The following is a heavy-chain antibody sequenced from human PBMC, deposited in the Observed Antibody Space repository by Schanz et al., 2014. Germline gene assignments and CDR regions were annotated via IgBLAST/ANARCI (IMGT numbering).Heavy chain of an antibody. D-gene: IGHD5-18*01. Sequence: QLQLVESGGGVVQPGGSLRLSCTASGFTFRDYQMTWIRQAPGKGLEWVSYITSGSAKFYADSVKGRFTISRDNAKNSLYLQMSSLRAEDTALYYCAKGRTSMVYDMDVWGQGTTVTVSS. J-gene: IGHJ6*02. CDR3: AKGRTSMVYDMDV. CDR2: ITSGSAK. V-gene: IGHV3-11*01. CDR1: GFTFRDYQ.